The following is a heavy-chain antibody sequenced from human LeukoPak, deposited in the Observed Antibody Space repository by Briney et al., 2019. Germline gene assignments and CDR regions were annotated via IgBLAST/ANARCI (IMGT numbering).Heavy chain of an antibody. V-gene: IGHV5-51*01. D-gene: IGHD5-12*01. Sequence: GESLKISCKGSGYRFTNYWIGWVRQKPGKGLEWMGIIYPGAPDDTRYSPSFQGQVTFSADKSISTAYLQWSGLKASDTAIYYCARERGGSGYDSGLDYDLWGQGTLVTVSS. CDR3: ARERGGSGYDSGLDYDL. CDR1: GYRFTNYW. CDR2: IYPGAPDDT. J-gene: IGHJ5*02.